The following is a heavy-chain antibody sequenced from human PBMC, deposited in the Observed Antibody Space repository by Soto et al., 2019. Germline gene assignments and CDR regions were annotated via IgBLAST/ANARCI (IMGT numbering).Heavy chain of an antibody. Sequence: QVQLVQSGAEVKKPGASVKVSCEASGYSFIDYYIHWVRQAPGQGLEWMGRISPKSGGTNYAQKFEGRVTMTWDTSLNTAYMELSSLKSDDTAVYYCARPPGYISDWYYFDLWGQGTRVTVSS. CDR1: GYSFIDYY. CDR2: ISPKSGGT. CDR3: ARPPGYISDWYYFDL. J-gene: IGHJ4*02. V-gene: IGHV1-2*02. D-gene: IGHD3-9*01.